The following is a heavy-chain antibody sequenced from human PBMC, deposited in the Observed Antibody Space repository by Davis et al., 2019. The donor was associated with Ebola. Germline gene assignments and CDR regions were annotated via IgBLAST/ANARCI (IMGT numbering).Heavy chain of an antibody. D-gene: IGHD5-18*01. J-gene: IGHJ3*02. V-gene: IGHV1-46*03. Sequence: AASVKVSCKASGYTFTNYYMHWVRQAPGQGLEWMGIINPSGGSTSYAQKFQGRVTMTRDTSTSTVYMELSSLRSEDTAVYYCAKEYSYGLDAFDIWGQGTMVTVSS. CDR2: INPSGGST. CDR1: GYTFTNYY. CDR3: AKEYSYGLDAFDI.